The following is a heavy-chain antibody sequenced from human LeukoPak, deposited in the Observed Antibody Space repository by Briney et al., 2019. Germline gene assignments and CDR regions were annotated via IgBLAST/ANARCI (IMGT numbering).Heavy chain of an antibody. V-gene: IGHV1-18*04. CDR3: ARMQKDKDYYYCMDV. CDR2: ISTYNGNT. CDR1: GYTFTSYG. J-gene: IGHJ6*04. Sequence: ASVKFSCKASGYTFTSYGISWVRQAPGQGLECMVWISTYNGNTNYAQKLQRRVTMTTDTSTSTAYLELAGLRSDDNAVYLCARMQKDKDYYYCMDVWGKGTTVTVSS.